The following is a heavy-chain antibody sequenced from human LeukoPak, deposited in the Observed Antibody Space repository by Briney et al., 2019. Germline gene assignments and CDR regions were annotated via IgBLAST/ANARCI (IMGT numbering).Heavy chain of an antibody. J-gene: IGHJ4*02. Sequence: TGGSLRLSCVASGFNFIDYDMHWVRQVIGKGLEWVSAIGIRGDTHYSGSVKGRFTISRENAESSLYLQMNSLRAEDTAVYYCARGGIQVSGIDESDYWGQGTLVTVSS. CDR2: IGIRGDT. CDR3: ARGGIQVSGIDESDY. V-gene: IGHV3-13*01. D-gene: IGHD6-19*01. CDR1: GFNFIDYD.